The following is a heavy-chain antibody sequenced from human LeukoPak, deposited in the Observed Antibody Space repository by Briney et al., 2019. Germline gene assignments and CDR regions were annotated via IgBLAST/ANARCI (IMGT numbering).Heavy chain of an antibody. CDR1: GFTFSSYA. CDR2: ISNSDGNT. V-gene: IGHV3-23*01. D-gene: IGHD5-12*01. CDR3: AKDYSGYPPDYFDY. J-gene: IGHJ4*02. Sequence: PGGSLRLSCAASGFTFSSYAMSWVRQAPGKGLEWVSTISNSDGNTYYADSVKGRFTISRDNSKNTLYLQMNSLRAEDTAVYYCAKDYSGYPPDYFDYWGQGTLVTVSS.